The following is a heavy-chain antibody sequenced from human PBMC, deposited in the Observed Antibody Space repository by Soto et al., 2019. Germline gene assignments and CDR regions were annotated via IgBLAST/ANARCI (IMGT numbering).Heavy chain of an antibody. V-gene: IGHV3-74*01. CDR1: GFTFSSYW. J-gene: IGHJ6*02. Sequence: PGGSLRLSCAASGFTFSSYWMHWVRQAPGKGLVWVSRINSDRSSTSYADSVKGRFTISRDNAKNTQYLQMNSLRAEDTAVYYCARDWHGDSSGWYVASIYYYYYGMDVWGQGTTVTVSS. CDR3: ARDWHGDSSGWYVASIYYYYYGMDV. D-gene: IGHD6-19*01. CDR2: INSDRSST.